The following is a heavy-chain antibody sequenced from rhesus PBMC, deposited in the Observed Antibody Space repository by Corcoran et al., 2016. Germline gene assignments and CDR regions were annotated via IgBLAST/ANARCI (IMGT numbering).Heavy chain of an antibody. D-gene: IGHD3-9*01. J-gene: IGHJ4*01. CDR3: ARDRYYEDDYGYYH. V-gene: IGHV4-80*01. Sequence: QVQLQESGPGLVKPSETLSLTCAVSGASISSSWWSWIRQPPGTGLEWIGEINGNSGSTYYNPSLKSRVTISKDASKNQFSLKLSSVTAADTAVYYCARDRYYEDDYGYYHWGQGVLVTVSS. CDR1: GASISSSW. CDR2: INGNSGST.